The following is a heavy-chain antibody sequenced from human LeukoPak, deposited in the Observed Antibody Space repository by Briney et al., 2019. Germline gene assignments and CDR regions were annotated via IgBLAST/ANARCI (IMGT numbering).Heavy chain of an antibody. J-gene: IGHJ3*02. Sequence: GASVKVSCEASGGTFSSYAISWVRQAPGQGLEWMGGIIPIFGTANYAQKFQGRVTITTDESTSTAYMELSSLRSEDTAVYYCASTSSGYSHDAFDIWGKGTTVTVSS. CDR2: IIPIFGTA. CDR1: GGTFSSYA. V-gene: IGHV1-69*05. CDR3: ASTSSGYSHDAFDI. D-gene: IGHD3-22*01.